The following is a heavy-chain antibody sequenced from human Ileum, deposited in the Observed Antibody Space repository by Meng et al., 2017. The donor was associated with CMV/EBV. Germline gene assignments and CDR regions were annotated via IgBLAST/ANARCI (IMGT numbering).Heavy chain of an antibody. CDR3: ARDGRDNYAAVDYFDY. Sequence: VYVVPSGVWGEQSVASVTGSWQAFAYTFTNYAISWLRHAPGQCVEWLGWIYVHSGNTHYAQKLKDRVTMTTDTSTSTAYMELRSMRTDDTAIYYCARDGRDNYAAVDYFDYWGQGTLVTVSP. V-gene: IGHV1-18*01. CDR1: AYTFTNYA. D-gene: IGHD4/OR15-4a*01. CDR2: IYVHSGNT. J-gene: IGHJ4*02.